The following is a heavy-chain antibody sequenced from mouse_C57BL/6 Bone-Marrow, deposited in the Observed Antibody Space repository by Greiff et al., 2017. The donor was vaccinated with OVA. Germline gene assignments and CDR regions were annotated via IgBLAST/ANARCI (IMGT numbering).Heavy chain of an antibody. CDR3: ARVTLLFDY. Sequence: EVKLQESGPVLVKPGASVKMSCKASGYTFTDYYMNWVKQSHGKSLEWIGVINPYNGGPSYNQKFKGKATLTVDKSSSTAYMELNSLTSEDSAVYYCARVTLLFDYWGQGTTLTVSS. D-gene: IGHD2-1*01. J-gene: IGHJ2*01. CDR2: INPYNGGP. V-gene: IGHV1-19*01. CDR1: GYTFTDYY.